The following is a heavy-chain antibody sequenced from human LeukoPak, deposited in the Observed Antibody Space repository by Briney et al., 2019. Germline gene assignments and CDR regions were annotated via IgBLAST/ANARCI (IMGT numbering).Heavy chain of an antibody. J-gene: IGHJ5*02. CDR2: ISYDGSNK. V-gene: IGHV3-30-3*01. Sequence: PGGSLRLSCAASGFTFSSYAMHWVRQAPGKGLEWVAVISYDGSNKYYADSVKGRFTISRDNAKNTLYLQMNSLRAEDTAVYYCARRDGYNLNWFDPWGQGTQVTVSS. CDR1: GFTFSSYA. D-gene: IGHD5-24*01. CDR3: ARRDGYNLNWFDP.